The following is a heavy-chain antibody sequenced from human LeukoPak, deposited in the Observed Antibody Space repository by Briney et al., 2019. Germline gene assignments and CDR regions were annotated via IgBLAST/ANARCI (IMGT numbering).Heavy chain of an antibody. D-gene: IGHD1-26*01. CDR2: IEKNAGGA. J-gene: IGHJ4*02. V-gene: IGHV3-23*01. CDR3: AKQEGALIENWCFDH. CDR1: SFTFSDFA. Sequence: PGGSLRLSCAAPSFTFSDFAMSWVRLAPGKGLEWVSSIEKNAGGAYYADSVKGRFTVSRDNSKNTLYLQMSSLRVEDTALYYCAKQEGALIENWCFDHWGLGTLVTVSS.